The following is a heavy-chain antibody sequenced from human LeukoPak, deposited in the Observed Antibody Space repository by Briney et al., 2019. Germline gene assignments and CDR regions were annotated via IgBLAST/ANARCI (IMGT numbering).Heavy chain of an antibody. CDR3: ARPVPLLTDGGTDDY. CDR1: GGSFSGYY. Sequence: SQTLSLTCAVYGGSFSGYYWSWIRQPPGKGLEWIGEINHSGSTNYNPSLKSRVTISVDTSKNQFSLKLSSETAADTAVYYCARPVPLLTDGGTDDYWGQGTLVTVSS. V-gene: IGHV4-34*01. J-gene: IGHJ4*02. CDR2: INHSGST. D-gene: IGHD3-16*01.